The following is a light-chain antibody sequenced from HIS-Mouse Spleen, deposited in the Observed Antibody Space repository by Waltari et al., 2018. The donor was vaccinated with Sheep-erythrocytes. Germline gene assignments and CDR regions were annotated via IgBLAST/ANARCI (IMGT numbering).Light chain of an antibody. CDR2: RDS. V-gene: IGLV3-9*01. J-gene: IGLJ1*01. Sequence: SYELTQPLSVSVALGQTARITCGGNNIGSKNVHWYQQKPGQAPVLVIYRDSNRPSGIPERFSGANSGNTATLTISRAQAGDEADYYSCSYAGSYNHVFATGTKVTVL. CDR1: NIGSKN. CDR3: CSYAGSYNHV.